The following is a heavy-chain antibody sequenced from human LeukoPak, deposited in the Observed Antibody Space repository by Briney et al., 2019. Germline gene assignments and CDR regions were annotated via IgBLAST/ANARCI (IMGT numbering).Heavy chain of an antibody. Sequence: SETLSLTCTVSGGSISSGDYYWSWIRQPPGKGLEWIGYIYYSGSTYYNPSLKSRVTISVDTSKNQFSLKLSSVTAADTAVYYCARDGADYDAFDIWGQGTMVTVSS. V-gene: IGHV4-30-4*08. CDR1: GGSISSGDYY. CDR2: IYYSGST. J-gene: IGHJ3*02. D-gene: IGHD3-16*01. CDR3: ARDGADYDAFDI.